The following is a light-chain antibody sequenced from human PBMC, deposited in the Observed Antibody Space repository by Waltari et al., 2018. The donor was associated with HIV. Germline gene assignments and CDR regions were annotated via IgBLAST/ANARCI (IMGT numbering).Light chain of an antibody. J-gene: IGKJ2*01. Sequence: IQMTQSPSNLSASVGDTVILTCRASQDIDKWLAWYHQKPGRAPNLLISMTSVLESGVPSRFRGSGSGTTFTLTITGLQPDDIGTYFCQQYSTHYAFGQGTRVE. CDR3: QQYSTHYA. V-gene: IGKV1-5*03. CDR2: MTS. CDR1: QDIDKW.